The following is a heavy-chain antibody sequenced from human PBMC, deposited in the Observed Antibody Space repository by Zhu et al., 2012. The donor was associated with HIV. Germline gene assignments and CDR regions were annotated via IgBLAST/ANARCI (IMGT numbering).Heavy chain of an antibody. V-gene: IGHV4-34*01. CDR1: GGSFRAYY. CDR3: ARGGSCSGGSCYFDY. D-gene: IGHD2-15*01. J-gene: IGHJ4*02. Sequence: QVQLHQWGAGLLKPSETLSLTCAVYGGSFRAYYWSWIRQPPGKGLEWIGEINHSGSTNYNPSLKSRVTMSVDTSKNQFSLKLTSVTAADTAVYYCARGGSCSGGSCYFDYWGQGSPVTVSS. CDR2: INHSGST.